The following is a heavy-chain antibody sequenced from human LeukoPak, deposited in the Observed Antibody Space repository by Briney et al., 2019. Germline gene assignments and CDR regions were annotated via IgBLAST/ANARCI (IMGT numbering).Heavy chain of an antibody. CDR2: IYTSGST. CDR3: ARQPPQYYGMDV. J-gene: IGHJ6*02. Sequence: SENLSRTCTVSGGSFSNYYWSWIRQPAGQGLEWIGRIYTSGSTNYNPSVKSRVTMSVDTSNNQFSLKLTSVTAADTAVYYCARQPPQYYGMDVWGQGTTVTVSS. CDR1: GGSFSNYY. D-gene: IGHD1-14*01. V-gene: IGHV4-4*07.